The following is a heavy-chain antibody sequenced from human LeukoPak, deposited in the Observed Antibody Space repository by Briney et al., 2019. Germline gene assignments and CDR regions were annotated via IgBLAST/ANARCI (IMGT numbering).Heavy chain of an antibody. D-gene: IGHD3-22*01. Sequence: ASVKVSCKASGYTFTSYYMRWVRQAPGQGLEWMGIINPSGGSTSYAQKFQGRVTMTRDTSTSTVYMELSSLRTEDTAMYYCARDLQPNYYDRNPLGYWGQGTLVTVSS. CDR2: INPSGGST. CDR1: GYTFTSYY. J-gene: IGHJ4*02. V-gene: IGHV1-46*01. CDR3: ARDLQPNYYDRNPLGY.